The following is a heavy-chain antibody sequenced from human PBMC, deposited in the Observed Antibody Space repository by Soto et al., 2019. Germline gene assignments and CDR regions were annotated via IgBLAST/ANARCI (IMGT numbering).Heavy chain of an antibody. CDR1: EASIYNCGYF. Sequence: QPMSETRCVAEASIYNCGYFWNKNRQSPGKGLEWIGHIHNSGSPYNNPSLKSRVTISADTSMNQFSLALTSVTAADTAMYYCARGPTTEKVDSSGQGILVT. J-gene: IGHJ4*02. V-gene: IGHV4-30-4*01. CDR3: ARGPTTEKVDS. CDR2: IHNSGSP.